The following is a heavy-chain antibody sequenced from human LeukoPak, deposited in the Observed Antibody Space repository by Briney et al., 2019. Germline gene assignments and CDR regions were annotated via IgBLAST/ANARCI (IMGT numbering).Heavy chain of an antibody. CDR1: GGSISSYY. V-gene: IGHV4-59*01. CDR2: IYYSWTT. J-gene: IGHJ4*02. CDR3: ARANHYSDSGGYYYALDY. Sequence: SETLSLTCTVSGGSISSYYWNWIRQPPGRGLEWVGYIYYSWTTNYDPSLKSRVTISVDTSKNQFSLELTSVTAADTAVYYCARANHYSDSGGYYYALDYWGQGTLVTVSS. D-gene: IGHD3-22*01.